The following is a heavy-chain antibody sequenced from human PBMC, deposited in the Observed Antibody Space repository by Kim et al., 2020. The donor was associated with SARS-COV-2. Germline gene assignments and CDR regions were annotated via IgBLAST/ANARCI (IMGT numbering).Heavy chain of an antibody. J-gene: IGHJ4*02. Sequence: STNYNPSLKSRVTISVDKSKNQFSLKLSSVTAADTAVYYCVVGTVAGTDYWGQGTLVTVSS. CDR2: ST. D-gene: IGHD6-19*01. V-gene: IGHV4-4*02. CDR3: VVGTVAGTDY.